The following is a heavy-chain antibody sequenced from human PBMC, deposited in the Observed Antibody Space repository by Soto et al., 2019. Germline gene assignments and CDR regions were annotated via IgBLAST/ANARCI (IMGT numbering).Heavy chain of an antibody. V-gene: IGHV4-30-2*01. Sequence: ALSLTCTVSGGSISSGGYSWSWIRQPPGKGLEWIGYIYHSGSTYYNPSLKSRVTISVDRSKNQFSLKLSSVTAADTAVYYCARVPDRWGQGTLVTSPQ. CDR3: ARVPDR. CDR2: IYHSGST. J-gene: IGHJ5*02. CDR1: GGSISSGGYS.